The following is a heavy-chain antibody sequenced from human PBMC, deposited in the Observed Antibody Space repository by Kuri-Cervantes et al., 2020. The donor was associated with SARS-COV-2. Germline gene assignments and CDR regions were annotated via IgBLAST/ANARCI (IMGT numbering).Heavy chain of an antibody. V-gene: IGHV3-21*01. D-gene: IGHD7-27*01. CDR3: AREEGGELGEAFDY. CDR1: GFTFSGYS. CDR2: IDSSSYYI. Sequence: GGSLRLSCAASGFTFSGYSMNWIRQAPGKGLEWVASIDSSSYYIYHADSVKGRLTFSRDNAKTSLYLQMNSLKPEDTAVYYCAREEGGELGEAFDYWGQGALVTVSS. J-gene: IGHJ4*02.